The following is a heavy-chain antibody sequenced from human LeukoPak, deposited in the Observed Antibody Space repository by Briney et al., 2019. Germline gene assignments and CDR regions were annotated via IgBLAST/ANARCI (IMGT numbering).Heavy chain of an antibody. J-gene: IGHJ6*02. CDR1: GYTFTSYD. Sequence: ASVKVSCKASGYTFTSYDINWVRQATGQGLEWMGWINPNSGNTGYAQKFQGRVTMTRNTSISTAYMELSSLRSEDTAVYYCARGTLWFGASDYYYYGMDVWGQGTTVTVSS. V-gene: IGHV1-8*01. CDR2: INPNSGNT. D-gene: IGHD3-10*01. CDR3: ARGTLWFGASDYYYYGMDV.